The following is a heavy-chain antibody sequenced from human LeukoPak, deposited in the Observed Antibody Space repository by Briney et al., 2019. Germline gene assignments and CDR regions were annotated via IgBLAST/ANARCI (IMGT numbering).Heavy chain of an antibody. Sequence: ETLSPTCTVSGGPISSYYWSWIRQPAGKGLEWIGRIYTSGSTNYNPSPKSRVTMSVDTSKNQFSLKLSSVTAADTAVYYCARGGSSSWPYYYYGMDVWGQGTTVTVSS. CDR1: GGPISSYY. V-gene: IGHV4-4*07. J-gene: IGHJ6*02. CDR2: IYTSGST. D-gene: IGHD6-13*01. CDR3: ARGGSSSWPYYYYGMDV.